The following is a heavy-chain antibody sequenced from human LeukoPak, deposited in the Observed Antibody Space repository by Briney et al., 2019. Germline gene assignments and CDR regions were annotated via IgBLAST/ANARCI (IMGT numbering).Heavy chain of an antibody. V-gene: IGHV1-18*01. D-gene: IGHD3-10*01. CDR2: ISAYNGHT. J-gene: IGHJ3*02. CDR1: GYTFTNYD. CDR3: ATTYYYVSGTYRAFDI. Sequence: ASVKVSCKASGYTFTNYDMSWVRQAPGQGLEWMGGISAYNGHTNYAQKLQGRVTMTTDTSTSTAYMELRSLRSDDTAMYYCATTYYYVSGTYRAFDIWGQGTMVTVSS.